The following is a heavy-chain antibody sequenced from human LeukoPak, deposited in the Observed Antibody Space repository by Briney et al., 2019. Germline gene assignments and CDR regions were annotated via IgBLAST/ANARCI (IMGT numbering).Heavy chain of an antibody. CDR3: ARDQGYRYGSTYRSTVFDY. CDR1: GFTFNNYA. Sequence: GGSLRLSCAASGFTFNNYAMSWVRQAPGKGLEWVANIKEDGTEKYYVDSVKGRFTISRDNAKNSLYLQMNSLRADDTAVYYCARDQGYRYGSTYRSTVFDYWGQGTLVTVSS. D-gene: IGHD5-18*01. V-gene: IGHV3-7*01. CDR2: IKEDGTEK. J-gene: IGHJ4*02.